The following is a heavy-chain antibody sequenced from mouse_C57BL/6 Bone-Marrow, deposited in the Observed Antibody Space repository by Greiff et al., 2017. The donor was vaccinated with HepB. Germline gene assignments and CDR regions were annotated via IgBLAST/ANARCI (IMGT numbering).Heavy chain of an antibody. CDR2: IDPSDSYT. J-gene: IGHJ3*01. CDR3: ARSFAY. Sequence: VQLQQPGAELVKPGASVKLSCKASGYTFTSYWMQWVKQRPGQGLEWIGEIDPSDSYTNYNQKFKGKATLTVDTSSSTAYMQLSSLTSEDSAFYYCARSFAYWGQGTLVTVSA. CDR1: GYTFTSYW. V-gene: IGHV1-50*01.